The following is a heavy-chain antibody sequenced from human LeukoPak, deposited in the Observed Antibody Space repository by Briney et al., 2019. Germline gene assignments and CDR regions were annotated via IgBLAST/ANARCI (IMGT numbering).Heavy chain of an antibody. J-gene: IGHJ4*02. D-gene: IGHD2-2*01. Sequence: GGSLRLSCVASGFSFSSYGMHWVRQAPGKGLEWVAVISYNEDAKIYADSVKGRFTISRDNSKNTLYLQMNSLRLEDTAMYYCAKDRYSTSSTFTVNPFDYWGQGILVTVSS. CDR2: ISYNEDAK. CDR1: GFSFSSYG. V-gene: IGHV3-30*18. CDR3: AKDRYSTSSTFTVNPFDY.